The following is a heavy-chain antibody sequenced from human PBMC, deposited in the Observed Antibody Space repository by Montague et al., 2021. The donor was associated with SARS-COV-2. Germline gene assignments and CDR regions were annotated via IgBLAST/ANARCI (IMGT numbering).Heavy chain of an antibody. CDR3: ARFPTSYYYDSKAAPATPDAFDI. CDR1: GGSISSSGYY. D-gene: IGHD3-22*01. CDR2: IYYSGST. J-gene: IGHJ3*02. Sequence: SETPSLTCTVSGGSISSSGYYWGWIRQPPGKGLEWIGSIYYSGSTYYSPSLKSRVTISVDTSKNQFSLKLSSVTAADTAVYYCARFPTSYYYDSKAAPATPDAFDIWGQGTMVTVSS. V-gene: IGHV4-39*01.